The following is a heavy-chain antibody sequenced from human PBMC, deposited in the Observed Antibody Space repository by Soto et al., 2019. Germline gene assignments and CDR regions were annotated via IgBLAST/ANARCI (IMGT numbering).Heavy chain of an antibody. D-gene: IGHD3-16*01. V-gene: IGHV1-69*02. J-gene: IGHJ5*02. CDR2: IIPILGIA. Sequence: QVQLVQSGAEVKKPGSSVKVSCKASGGTFSSYTISWVRQAPGQGLEWMGRIIPILGIANYAQKFQGRVTITADKSTSTAYMELSRLRSEDTAVYYCATAGVHDHVWGSYCPYWFDPWGQGTLVTVSS. CDR3: ATAGVHDHVWGSYCPYWFDP. CDR1: GGTFSSYT.